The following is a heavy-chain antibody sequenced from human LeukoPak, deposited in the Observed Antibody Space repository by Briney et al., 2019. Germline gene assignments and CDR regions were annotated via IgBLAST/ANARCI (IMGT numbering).Heavy chain of an antibody. CDR1: GYTFTGYH. CDR3: VRHSGYVAFDY. V-gene: IGHV1-2*02. CDR2: VNPNTGGT. Sequence: ASVKVSCKASGYTFTGYHLHWVRQAPGQGLEWVGWVNPNTGGTNYAQRFQGRVTMTRDTSISTVYMELSRLRSDDTAVYYCVRHSGYVAFDYWGQGTLVTVSS. J-gene: IGHJ4*02. D-gene: IGHD5-12*01.